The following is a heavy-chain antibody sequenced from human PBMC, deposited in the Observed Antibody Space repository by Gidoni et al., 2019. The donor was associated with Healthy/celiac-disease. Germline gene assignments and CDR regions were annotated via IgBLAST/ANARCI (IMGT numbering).Heavy chain of an antibody. Sequence: EVQLGESGGGLVQPGGSLRLSCAASGFTVSSNYMSWVRQAPGKGLEWVSVIYLGGSTYYADSVKGRFTISRDNSKNTLYLQMNRLRAEDTAVYYCARDFDNGDYVTTFDYWGQGTLVTVSS. D-gene: IGHD4-17*01. J-gene: IGHJ4*02. CDR1: GFTVSSNY. CDR3: ARDFDNGDYVTTFDY. V-gene: IGHV3-66*01. CDR2: IYLGGST.